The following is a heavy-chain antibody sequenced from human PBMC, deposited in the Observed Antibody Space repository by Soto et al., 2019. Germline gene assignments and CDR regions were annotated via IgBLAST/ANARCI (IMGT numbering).Heavy chain of an antibody. V-gene: IGHV3-23*01. J-gene: IGHJ5*02. D-gene: IGHD5-18*01. CDR2: ITGSGVTT. CDR1: GVTFSNYA. CDR3: AKDKEAMVIYWFDP. Sequence: EVQLLESGGGLVQPGGSLRLACAASGVTFSNYAMSWVRQAPGKGLEWVSGITGSGVTTYYADSVKGRFTISRDNSKNTLFLQMTSLRAEDTDVYYCAKDKEAMVIYWFDPWGQGTQVTVSS.